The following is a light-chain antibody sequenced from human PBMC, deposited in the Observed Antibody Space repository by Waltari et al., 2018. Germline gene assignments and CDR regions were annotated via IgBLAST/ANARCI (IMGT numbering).Light chain of an antibody. Sequence: DIQMTQSPSSLSASVGDRVTITCQASQDVRKYLTWYQQKPGKAPELLIYDASNLGTGVPSRFSGSGSGTDFTCTISSLQPEDVATYYCQQYENLPLTFGGGTKVEIK. CDR3: QQYENLPLT. J-gene: IGKJ4*01. V-gene: IGKV1-33*01. CDR2: DAS. CDR1: QDVRKY.